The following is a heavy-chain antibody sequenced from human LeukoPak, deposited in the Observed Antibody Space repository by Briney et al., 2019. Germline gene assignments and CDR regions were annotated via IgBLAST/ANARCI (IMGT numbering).Heavy chain of an antibody. CDR3: ASQVMAVTFYFDY. J-gene: IGHJ4*02. CDR2: IFYSGST. Sequence: SETLSLTCTVSGDSISSSTYYWGWLRQPPGKELEWIGSIFYSGSTYYNPSHKSRVTICVDTSKNQVPLKLSSVTAADTAVYYCASQVMAVTFYFDYWGQGTLVTASS. CDR1: GDSISSSTYY. D-gene: IGHD2-21*02. V-gene: IGHV4-39*01.